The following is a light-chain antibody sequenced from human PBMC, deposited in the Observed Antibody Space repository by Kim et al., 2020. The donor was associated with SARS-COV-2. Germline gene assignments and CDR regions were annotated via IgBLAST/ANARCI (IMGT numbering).Light chain of an antibody. V-gene: IGKV1-39*01. CDR1: QNIRTY. CDR2: AAS. Sequence: SVGDTINMTCQASQNIRTYLNWYLQTPGKAPSLLVYAASKLQSGVPSRFSGRGSGTDFTLTISSLQPEDFATYHCQQTYISPRLTFGGGTKVDIK. CDR3: QQTYISPRLT. J-gene: IGKJ4*01.